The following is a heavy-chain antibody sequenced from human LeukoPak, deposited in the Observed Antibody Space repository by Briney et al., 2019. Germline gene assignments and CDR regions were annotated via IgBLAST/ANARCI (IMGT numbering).Heavy chain of an antibody. D-gene: IGHD5-12*01. CDR3: ARDRYSGYDSRLFDI. CDR2: IYYSGGT. CDR1: GGSISSYY. V-gene: IGHV4-59*01. J-gene: IGHJ3*02. Sequence: SETLSLTCTVSGGSISSYYWSWIRQPPGKGLEWIGYIYYSGGTNYNPSLKSRVTISVDTSKNQFSLKLSSVTAADTAVYYCARDRYSGYDSRLFDIWGQGTMVTVSS.